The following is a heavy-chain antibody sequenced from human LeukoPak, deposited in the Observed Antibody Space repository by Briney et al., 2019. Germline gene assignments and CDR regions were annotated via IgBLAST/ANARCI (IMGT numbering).Heavy chain of an antibody. J-gene: IGHJ4*02. CDR3: ARTGAYFDY. Sequence: SETLSLTCAVYGGSFSGYYWSWIRQPPGEGLEWIGEINHSGSTNYNPSLKSRVTISVDTSKNQFSLKLSSVTAADTAVYNCARTGAYFDYWGQGTLVTVSS. V-gene: IGHV4-34*01. CDR2: INHSGST. CDR1: GGSFSGYY. D-gene: IGHD1-14*01.